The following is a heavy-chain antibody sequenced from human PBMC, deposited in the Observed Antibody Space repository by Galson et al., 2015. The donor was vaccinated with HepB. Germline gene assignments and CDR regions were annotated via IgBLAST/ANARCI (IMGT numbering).Heavy chain of an antibody. CDR3: AKGRAYYDSSGGPFDY. Sequence: SLRLSCAASGFTFSSYGMHWVRQAPGKGLEWVAFTRYDGSSEYYGDSVKGRFTISRDTSKNTLYLQMNSLRAGDTAVYYCAKGRAYYDSSGGPFDYWGQGTLVTVSS. V-gene: IGHV3-30*02. CDR2: TRYDGSSE. J-gene: IGHJ4*02. CDR1: GFTFSSYG. D-gene: IGHD3-22*01.